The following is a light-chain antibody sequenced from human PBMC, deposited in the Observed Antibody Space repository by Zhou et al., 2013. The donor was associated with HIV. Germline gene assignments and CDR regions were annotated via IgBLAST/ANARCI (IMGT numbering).Light chain of an antibody. CDR1: QRINGY. J-gene: IGKJ1*01. CDR3: QETFSRLGT. V-gene: IGKV1-39*01. CDR2: TTF. Sequence: DIQMTQSPSSLSASVGDRVTITCRASQRINGYLNWYQVKVGQAPKPLIFTTFNLQSGVPSRFAGSGSGTDFTLTISSLQPEDFATYFCQETFSRLGTFGQGTAVEL.